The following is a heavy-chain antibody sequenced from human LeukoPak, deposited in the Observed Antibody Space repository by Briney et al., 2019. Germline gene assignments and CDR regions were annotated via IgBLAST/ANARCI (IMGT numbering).Heavy chain of an antibody. V-gene: IGHV3-7*03. CDR3: ARVLQMGGYYYLAFDI. J-gene: IGHJ3*02. Sequence: GGSLRLSCEGSAFIFSGHWMNWVRQTPGKGLEWVASIKEDGSERQYVDSVKGRFSISRDNTKGSLFLQLNSLRAEDTAVYYCARVLQMGGYYYLAFDIWGQGTMVTVSS. CDR1: AFIFSGHW. CDR2: IKEDGSER. D-gene: IGHD3-22*01.